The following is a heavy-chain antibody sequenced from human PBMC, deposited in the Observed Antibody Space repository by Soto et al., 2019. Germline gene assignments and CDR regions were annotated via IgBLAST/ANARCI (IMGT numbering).Heavy chain of an antibody. J-gene: IGHJ5*02. Sequence: SVKVSCKASGGTFSSYAISWVRQAPGQGLEWMGGIIPIFGTANYAQKFQGRVTITADESTSTAYMELSSLRSEDTAVYYCARGGAPDGFLGYCSSTSCYHRWFDPWGQGTLVTVSS. CDR1: GGTFSSYA. V-gene: IGHV1-69*13. D-gene: IGHD2-2*01. CDR3: ARGGAPDGFLGYCSSTSCYHRWFDP. CDR2: IIPIFGTA.